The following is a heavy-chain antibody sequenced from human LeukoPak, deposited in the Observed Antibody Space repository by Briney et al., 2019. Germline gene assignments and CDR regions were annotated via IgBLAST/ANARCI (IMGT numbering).Heavy chain of an antibody. CDR2: INPSGGST. V-gene: IGHV1-46*01. CDR1: GYTFTSYY. Sequence: ASVKVSCKASGYTFTSYYMHWVRQAPGQGLEWMGIINPSGGSTSYAQKFQGRVTMTRDTSTSTVYMELSSLRSEDTAVYYCARDVYYDFWSGPTPYGMDVWGQGTTVTVSS. D-gene: IGHD3-3*01. CDR3: ARDVYYDFWSGPTPYGMDV. J-gene: IGHJ6*02.